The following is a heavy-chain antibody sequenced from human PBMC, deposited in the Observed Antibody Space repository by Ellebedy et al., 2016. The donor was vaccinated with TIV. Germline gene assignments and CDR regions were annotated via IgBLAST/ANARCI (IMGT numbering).Heavy chain of an antibody. V-gene: IGHV7-4-1*02. CDR1: GYTFTGYP. CDR2: INMNTGNP. D-gene: IGHD1-1*01. J-gene: IGHJ6*03. CDR3: ARDSRYNWNDWDYYHMDV. Sequence: ASVKVSCKASGYTFTGYPINWVRQAPGQGLEWLGWINMNTGNPTYAQGFTGRFVFSFDTSVSTAYLQISSLKAEDTAVYYCARDSRYNWNDWDYYHMDVWGKGTTVTVSS.